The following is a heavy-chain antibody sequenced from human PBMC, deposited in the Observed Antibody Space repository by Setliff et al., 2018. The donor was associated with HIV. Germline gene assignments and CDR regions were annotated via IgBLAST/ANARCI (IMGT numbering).Heavy chain of an antibody. V-gene: IGHV5-51*01. D-gene: IGHD2-2*01. CDR1: GYNFANYW. CDR3: SRASDPSHRMPPTNYYYYMDV. J-gene: IGHJ6*03. CDR2: IYPTDSDT. Sequence: GESLKISCKGSGYNFANYWIAWVRQVPGKGLEWMGIIYPTDSDTRYSPSFQGQVTISADTSISTAYLQWSSLKASDTAVYYCSRASDPSHRMPPTNYYYYMDVWGKGTKVTVSS.